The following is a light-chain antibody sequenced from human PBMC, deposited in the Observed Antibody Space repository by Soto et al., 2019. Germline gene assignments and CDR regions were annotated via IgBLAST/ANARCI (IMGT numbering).Light chain of an antibody. J-gene: IGLJ3*02. V-gene: IGLV2-8*01. CDR1: SSDVGAYNY. CDR3: SSFASRNTWV. CDR2: DVT. Sequence: QSALTQPPSASGSPGQSVTISCTGTSSDVGAYNYVSWYQQHAGTAPQLVIYDVTKRPSGVPDLFSGSKSANTASLTVSGLQAEDEADYYCSSFASRNTWVFGGGTQLTVL.